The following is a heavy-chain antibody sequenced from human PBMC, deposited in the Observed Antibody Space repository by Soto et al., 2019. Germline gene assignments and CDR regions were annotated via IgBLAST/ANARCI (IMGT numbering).Heavy chain of an antibody. CDR3: ARYFDWLLPHYYYGMDV. D-gene: IGHD3-9*01. CDR1: GFTFSSYS. V-gene: IGHV3-48*02. CDR2: ISSSSSTI. J-gene: IGHJ6*02. Sequence: PGGSLRLSCAASGFTFSSYSMNWVRQAPGKGLEWVSYISSSSSTIYYADSVKGRFTIFRDNAKNSLYLQMNSLRDEDTAVYYCARYFDWLLPHYYYGMDVWGQGTTVTVSS.